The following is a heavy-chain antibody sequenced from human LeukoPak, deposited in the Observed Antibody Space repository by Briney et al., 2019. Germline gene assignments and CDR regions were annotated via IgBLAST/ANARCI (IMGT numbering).Heavy chain of an antibody. Sequence: SETLSLTCTVSGASVSSASYWTWIRQPPGKGVEWIGYIYYSGSTYYNPSLKSRVTISVDTSKNQFSLKLSSVTAADTAVYYCARVGGSYAYDYWGQGTLVTVSS. CDR3: ARVGGSYAYDY. J-gene: IGHJ4*02. CDR2: IYYSGST. CDR1: GASVSSASY. D-gene: IGHD1-26*01. V-gene: IGHV4-30-4*01.